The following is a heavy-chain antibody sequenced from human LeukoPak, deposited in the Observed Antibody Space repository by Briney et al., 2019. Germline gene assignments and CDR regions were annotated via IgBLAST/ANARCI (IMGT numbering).Heavy chain of an antibody. CDR1: GGSISSYY. CDR3: ACHTASYYGWFDP. D-gene: IGHD3-10*01. CDR2: IDYNGGT. V-gene: IGHV4-59*08. Sequence: SETLSLTCTVSGGSISSYYWSWIRQPPGEGLEWIGYIDYNGGTKYNPSLKSRVTISADTSKNQFSLKLTSVTAADTAVYYCACHTASYYGWFDPWGRGTLVTVSS. J-gene: IGHJ5*02.